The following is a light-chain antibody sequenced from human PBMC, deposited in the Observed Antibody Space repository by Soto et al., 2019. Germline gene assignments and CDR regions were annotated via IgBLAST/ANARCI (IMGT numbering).Light chain of an antibody. CDR2: KAS. J-gene: IGKJ3*01. CDR3: QQYNSYSQFT. V-gene: IGKV1-5*03. CDR1: QSISSW. Sequence: DIQMTQSPSTLSASVGDRVTITCRASQSISSWLAWYQQKPGKAPKLLIYKASSLESGVPSRFSGSGSGTDFTLTISSLQPDDFATYYCQQYNSYSQFTFGPGTKVDIK.